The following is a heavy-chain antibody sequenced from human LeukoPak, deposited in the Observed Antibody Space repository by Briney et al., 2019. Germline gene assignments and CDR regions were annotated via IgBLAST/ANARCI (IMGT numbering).Heavy chain of an antibody. CDR3: TTRYDSSGYYYEYFQH. D-gene: IGHD3-22*01. CDR2: IKSKTDGGTT. V-gene: IGHV3-15*01. CDR1: GFTFSNAW. Sequence: GGSLRLSCAASGFTFSNAWMSWVRQAPGKGLEWVGRIKSKTDGGTTDYAAPVKGRFTISRDDSKNTLYLQMNSLKTEDTAVYYCTTRYDSSGYYYEYFQHWGQGTLVTVSS. J-gene: IGHJ1*01.